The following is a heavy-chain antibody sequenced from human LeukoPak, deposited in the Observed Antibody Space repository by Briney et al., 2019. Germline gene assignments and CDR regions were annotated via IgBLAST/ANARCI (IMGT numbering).Heavy chain of an antibody. CDR2: TRFDGSNK. CDR3: AKSISGYSNSWYCLDY. CDR1: GFTFSTYG. J-gene: IGHJ4*02. D-gene: IGHD6-13*01. V-gene: IGHV3-30*02. Sequence: GGSLRLSCGASGFTFSTYGMHWVRQAPGKGLECVAFTRFDGSNKYYADSVKGRFTISRDDSKNTLYLQMNSVTAEDTAVYYCAKSISGYSNSWYCLDYWGQGTLVTVSS.